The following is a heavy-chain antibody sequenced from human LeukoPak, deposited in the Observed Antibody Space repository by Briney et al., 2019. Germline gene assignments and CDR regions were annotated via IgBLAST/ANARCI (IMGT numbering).Heavy chain of an antibody. D-gene: IGHD3-3*01. V-gene: IGHV3-21*01. J-gene: IGHJ5*02. CDR1: GFTLRSYN. Sequence: GGSLRLSCGASGFTLRSYNMKWVRQAPGKRLEGVSSISWRISDIEYADSVKGRFTISRDNAKNSLYLQMNSLRAEDTAVYYCARDQNYDFCVSWGQGTLVTVSS. CDR2: ISWRISDI. CDR3: ARDQNYDFCVS.